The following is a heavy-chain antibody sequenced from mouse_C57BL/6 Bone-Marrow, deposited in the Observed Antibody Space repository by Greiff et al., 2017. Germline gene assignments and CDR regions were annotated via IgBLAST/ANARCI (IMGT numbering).Heavy chain of an antibody. Sequence: EVQLVESGAELVRPGASVKLSCTASGFNIKDDYMHWVKQRPEQGLEWIGWIDPENGDTEYASKFQGKATITADTSSNTAYLQLSSLTSEDTAVYYCTFTTVVATDYAMDYWGQGTSVTVSS. J-gene: IGHJ4*01. CDR3: TFTTVVATDYAMDY. CDR2: IDPENGDT. D-gene: IGHD1-1*01. V-gene: IGHV14-4*01. CDR1: GFNIKDDY.